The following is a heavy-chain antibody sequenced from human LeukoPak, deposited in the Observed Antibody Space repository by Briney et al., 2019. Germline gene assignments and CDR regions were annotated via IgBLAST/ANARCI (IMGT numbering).Heavy chain of an antibody. J-gene: IGHJ4*02. V-gene: IGHV3-30*02. CDR3: AKDSIVVVPAAIGGY. Sequence: KPGGSLRLSCAASGFTFSSYGMHWVRQAPGKGLEWVAFIRYDGSNKYYADSVKGRFTISRDNSKNTLYLQMNSLRAEDTAVYYCAKDSIVVVPAAIGGYWGQGTLVTVSS. D-gene: IGHD2-2*01. CDR2: IRYDGSNK. CDR1: GFTFSSYG.